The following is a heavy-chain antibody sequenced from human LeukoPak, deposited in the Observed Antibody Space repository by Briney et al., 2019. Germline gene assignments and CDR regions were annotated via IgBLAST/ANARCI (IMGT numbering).Heavy chain of an antibody. Sequence: PSETLSLTCAVYGGSFSGYYWGWIRQPPGKGLEWIGEINHSGSTNYNPSLKSRVTISVDTSKNQFSLKLSSVTAADTAVYFCARGPYSYDSSGAFDIWGQGTMVTVSS. J-gene: IGHJ3*02. D-gene: IGHD3-22*01. CDR1: GGSFSGYY. CDR2: INHSGST. CDR3: ARGPYSYDSSGAFDI. V-gene: IGHV4-34*01.